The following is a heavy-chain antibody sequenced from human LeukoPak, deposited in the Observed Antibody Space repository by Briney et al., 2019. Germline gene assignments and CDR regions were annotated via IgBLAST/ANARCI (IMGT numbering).Heavy chain of an antibody. CDR1: GYTFISYG. J-gene: IGHJ6*03. V-gene: IGHV1-18*01. Sequence: GASVKVSCKASGYTFISYGISWVRQAPGQGLEWMGWISTHNGYTKYAQKFQGRVTITADESTSTAYMELSSLRSEDTAVYYCARSLAIFGVVIKTYYMDVWGKGTTVTVSS. D-gene: IGHD3-3*01. CDR2: ISTHNGYT. CDR3: ARSLAIFGVVIKTYYMDV.